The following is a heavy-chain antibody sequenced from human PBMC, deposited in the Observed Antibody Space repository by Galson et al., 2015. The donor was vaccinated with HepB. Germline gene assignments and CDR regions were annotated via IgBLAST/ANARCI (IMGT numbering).Heavy chain of an antibody. J-gene: IGHJ6*03. CDR2: ISGSGYNT. Sequence: SLRLSCASSGFTFRNYGLTWVRQAPGKGLEWVSGISGSGYNTYYGDSVKGRFTVSRDNSKNTLYLQLNSLTVEDAAVYYCARGFDWEEGYYYYFYMDVWGKGTTVTVSS. V-gene: IGHV3-23*01. CDR3: ARGFDWEEGYYYYFYMDV. D-gene: IGHD3-9*01. CDR1: GFTFRNYG.